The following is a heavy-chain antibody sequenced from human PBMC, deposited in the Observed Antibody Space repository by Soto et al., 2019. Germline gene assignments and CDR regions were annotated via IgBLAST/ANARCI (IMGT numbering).Heavy chain of an antibody. V-gene: IGHV3-23*01. CDR1: GFTFSNYA. CDR2: VTSGGGT. CDR3: ARTDKFNSQSSGWANRFDY. Sequence: EVQLLESGGDLVQPGGSLRLFCAASGFTFSNYAMTWVGQAPGKGLEWVSTVTSGGGTFYVDTVKGRFTISRDNSKSTLYLQKNSLRAEDTAIYYCARTDKFNSQSSGWANRFDYWGQGALVTVAS. J-gene: IGHJ4*02. D-gene: IGHD6-19*01.